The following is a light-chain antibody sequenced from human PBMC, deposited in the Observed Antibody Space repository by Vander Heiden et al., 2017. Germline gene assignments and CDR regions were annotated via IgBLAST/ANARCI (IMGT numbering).Light chain of an antibody. CDR3: QQYYSFPWT. V-gene: IGKV1D-8*02. J-gene: IGKJ1*01. Sequence: AIWMTQSPSLLSASTGDRVTISYRVSKSLSTYLAWFQKKPGKAPDLLIYGASTLQRGVPSRFSGSGSGTDFTLTISSLQSEDFATYYCQQYYSFPWTFGQGTRVEI. CDR2: GAS. CDR1: KSLSTY.